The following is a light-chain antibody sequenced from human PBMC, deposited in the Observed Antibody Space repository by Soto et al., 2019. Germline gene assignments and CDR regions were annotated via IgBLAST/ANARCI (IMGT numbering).Light chain of an antibody. CDR3: HQRSKWPLT. CDR1: QTVTSNF. J-gene: IGKJ4*01. V-gene: IGKV3D-20*02. Sequence: VLTQSPGTLSLSPGERATLSCRASQTVTSNFLAWYQEKPGQAPRLLIYGASSRATGIPDRFSGSGSGTDFTLTISSLDPEDFAVYYCHQRSKWPLTFGGGTKVDIK. CDR2: GAS.